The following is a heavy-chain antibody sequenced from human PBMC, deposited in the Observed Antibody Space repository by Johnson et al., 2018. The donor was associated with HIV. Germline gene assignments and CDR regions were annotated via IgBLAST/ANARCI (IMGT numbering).Heavy chain of an antibody. V-gene: IGHV3-15*01. CDR3: TTALGVAARRVDTFDI. Sequence: VQLVESGGGVVKPGGSLRLSCAASGFTFSNAWMSWVRQAPGKGLEWVGRIKSKTAGGTTDYAAPVKGRFTISRDDSNNTLYLQMNSLKTEDTAVYSCTTALGVAARRVDTFDIWGQGTMVTVSS. CDR1: GFTFSNAW. D-gene: IGHD6-6*01. J-gene: IGHJ3*02. CDR2: IKSKTAGGTT.